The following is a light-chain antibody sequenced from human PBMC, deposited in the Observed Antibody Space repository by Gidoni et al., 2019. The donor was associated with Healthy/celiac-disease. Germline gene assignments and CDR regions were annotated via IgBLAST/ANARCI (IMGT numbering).Light chain of an antibody. J-gene: IGKJ4*01. CDR2: AAS. V-gene: IGKV1-27*01. CDR1: QGIRNY. Sequence: DFQITQSPSSLSASVGDRATTTCRASQGIRNYLAWYQQKPGKVPKLLIYAASTLQSGVPSRFSGSGSGTDFTLTISSLQPEDVATYYCQKYDSARLTFGGGTKVEIK. CDR3: QKYDSARLT.